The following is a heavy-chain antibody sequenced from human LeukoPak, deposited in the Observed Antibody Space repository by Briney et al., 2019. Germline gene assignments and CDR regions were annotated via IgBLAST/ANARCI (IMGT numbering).Heavy chain of an antibody. Sequence: SETLSLTCTVSGGSISSYYWSWIRQPPGKGLEWIGYIYYGGSTNYNPSLKSRVTISVDTSKNQFSLKLSSVTAADTAVYYCARHKGYSSSWYSGPFDYWGQGTLVTVSS. CDR1: GGSISSYY. J-gene: IGHJ4*02. D-gene: IGHD6-13*01. V-gene: IGHV4-59*08. CDR3: ARHKGYSSSWYSGPFDY. CDR2: IYYGGST.